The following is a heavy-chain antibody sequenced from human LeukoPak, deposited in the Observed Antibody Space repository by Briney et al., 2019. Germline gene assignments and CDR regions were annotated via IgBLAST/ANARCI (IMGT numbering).Heavy chain of an antibody. CDR3: ASSIAGRRRAFDY. CDR1: GDTFSGYA. Sequence: GASVKVCCKASGDTFSGYAISWVRQAPGQGLEWMGGIIPIFGAANYAQKFQGRVTMTTDESTSTAYMELSRLRSEDTAVYYCASSIAGRRRAFDYWGQGTLVTVSS. CDR2: IIPIFGAA. D-gene: IGHD6-6*01. J-gene: IGHJ4*02. V-gene: IGHV1-69*05.